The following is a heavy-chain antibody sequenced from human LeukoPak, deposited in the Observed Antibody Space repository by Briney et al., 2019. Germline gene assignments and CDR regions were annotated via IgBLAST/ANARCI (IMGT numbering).Heavy chain of an antibody. CDR2: IYYSGST. CDR1: GGSISSYY. V-gene: IGHV4-59*01. D-gene: IGHD6-13*01. J-gene: IGHJ6*02. CDR3: ARDSSSWFPRYYGMDV. Sequence: SETLSLTCTVSGGSISSYYWSWIRQPPGEGLEWIGYIYYSGSTNYNPSLKSRVTISVDMSKNQFSLKLSSVTAADTAVYYCARDSSSWFPRYYGMDVWGQGTTVTVSS.